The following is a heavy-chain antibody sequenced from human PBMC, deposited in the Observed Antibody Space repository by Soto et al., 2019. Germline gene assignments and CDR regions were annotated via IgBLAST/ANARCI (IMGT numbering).Heavy chain of an antibody. J-gene: IGHJ6*02. D-gene: IGHD3-10*01. CDR2: IYYSGST. CDR3: ARSMVRGALYYYYGMDV. CDR1: GVSISSHY. V-gene: IGHV4-59*11. Sequence: SDTLSLSCTVPGVSISSHYWSWIRQPPGKGLEWIGYIYYSGSTNYNPSLKSRVTISVDTSKNQFSLKLSSVTAADTAVYYCARSMVRGALYYYYGMDVWGQGTTVT.